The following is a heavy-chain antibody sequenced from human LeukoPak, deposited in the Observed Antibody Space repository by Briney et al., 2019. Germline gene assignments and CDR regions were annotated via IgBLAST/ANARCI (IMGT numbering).Heavy chain of an antibody. CDR2: IYYSGST. Sequence: SETLSLTCTVSGGSISSSSYYWGWIRQPPGKGLEWIGSIYYSGSTYYNPSLKSRVTISVDTSKNQFSLKVRSVTAADTAVYSCARVFAEGAGYYFAYWGQGTLVTVSS. D-gene: IGHD3-3*01. CDR1: GGSISSSSYY. V-gene: IGHV4-39*01. J-gene: IGHJ4*02. CDR3: ARVFAEGAGYYFAY.